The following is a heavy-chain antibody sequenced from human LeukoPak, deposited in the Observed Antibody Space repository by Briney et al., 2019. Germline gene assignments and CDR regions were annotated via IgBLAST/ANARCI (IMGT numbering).Heavy chain of an antibody. J-gene: IGHJ4*02. V-gene: IGHV3-23*01. Sequence: GGSLRLSCAASGFTFGSSAMSWVRQAPGKGLEWVSSIGGSGESTFYADSMKGRFTISRDNSKNTLFLQMSSLRADDTAVYYCAKSRSSSSWYEADWGTGTLVTVSS. CDR2: IGGSGEST. CDR1: GFTFGSSA. D-gene: IGHD6-13*01. CDR3: AKSRSSSSWYEAD.